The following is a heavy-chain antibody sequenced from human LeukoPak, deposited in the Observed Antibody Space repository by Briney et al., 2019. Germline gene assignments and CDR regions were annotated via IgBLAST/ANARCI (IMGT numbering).Heavy chain of an antibody. CDR1: GLTSGIYA. J-gene: IGHJ4*02. D-gene: IGHD2-15*01. Sequence: GGSLRLSCAASGLTSGIYAMSWVRQAPGKGLEWVSAFSGGGDSFYADSVRGRFSVSADRSRNILYLQMNSLRVEDTAVYYCGKEVERHFDLRYWGQGTPVTVSS. V-gene: IGHV3-23*01. CDR2: FSGGGDS. CDR3: GKEVERHFDLRY.